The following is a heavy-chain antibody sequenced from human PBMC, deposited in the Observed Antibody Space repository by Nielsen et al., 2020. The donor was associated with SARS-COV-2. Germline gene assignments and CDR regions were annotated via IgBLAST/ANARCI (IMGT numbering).Heavy chain of an antibody. J-gene: IGHJ6*02. D-gene: IGHD3-3*01. CDR1: GFTFSDYY. CDR3: ATNPESYYDFWSGYPHYYYGMDV. V-gene: IGHV3-11*06. Sequence: GESRKISCAASGFTFSDYYMSWIRQAPGKGLEWVSYISSSSSYTNYADSVKGRFTISRDNAKNSLYLQMNSLRDEDTAVYYCATNPESYYDFWSGYPHYYYGMDVWGQGTTVTVSS. CDR2: ISSSSSYT.